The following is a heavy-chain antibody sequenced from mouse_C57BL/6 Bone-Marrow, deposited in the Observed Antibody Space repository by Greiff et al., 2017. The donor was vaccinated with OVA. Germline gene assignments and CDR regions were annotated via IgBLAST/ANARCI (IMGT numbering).Heavy chain of an antibody. CDR1: GYTFTSYG. CDR2: ISPRSGNT. Sequence: QVQLQQSGAELARPGASVTLSCKASGYTFTSYGISWVTQRTGQGLEWIGEISPRSGNTYYHAKFKGKATLTADKSSSTAYMALRSLTSEDSAVYFCAREGITTREWDYWGQGTTLTVSS. CDR3: AREGITTREWDY. V-gene: IGHV1-81*01. D-gene: IGHD1-1*01. J-gene: IGHJ2*01.